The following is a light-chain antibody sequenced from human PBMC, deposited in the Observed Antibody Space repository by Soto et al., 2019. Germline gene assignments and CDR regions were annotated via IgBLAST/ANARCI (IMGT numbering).Light chain of an antibody. J-gene: IGKJ2*03. Sequence: DIQLTQSPSFLSASVGDRVTVSCRASQDISTSLAWFQQKAGKVPQLLVYPASTLQDGVPSRFSGSGSGTYFILTINNLQAEDFATYYCQHLRTYPFSFGPGTKLDIK. CDR1: QDISTS. CDR3: QHLRTYPFS. CDR2: PAS. V-gene: IGKV1-9*01.